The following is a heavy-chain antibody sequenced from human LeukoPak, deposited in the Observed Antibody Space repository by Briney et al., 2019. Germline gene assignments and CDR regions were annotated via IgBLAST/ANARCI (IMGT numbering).Heavy chain of an antibody. Sequence: GGSLRLSCAASGFTFTKYWMTWVRQAPGKGLEWVGNIKQDGSDKNYMDSVKGRFTISRDNSKNTLYLQMNSLRAEDTAVYYCARGSSWYTFFDYWGQGTLVTVSS. CDR1: GFTFTKYW. CDR2: IKQDGSDK. J-gene: IGHJ4*02. D-gene: IGHD6-13*01. V-gene: IGHV3-7*01. CDR3: ARGSSWYTFFDY.